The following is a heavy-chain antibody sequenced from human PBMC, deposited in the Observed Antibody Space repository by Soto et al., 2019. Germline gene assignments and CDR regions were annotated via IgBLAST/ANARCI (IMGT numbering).Heavy chain of an antibody. CDR3: AKDGRRWLQFRRPPYYFDY. Sequence: GGSLRLSCAASGFTFSFYAMHWVRQAPGKGLEWVAVISYNGRNKHYVDSVKGRFTISRDNSKNTLYLQMNSLRAEDTAVYYCAKDGRRWLQFRRPPYYFDYWGQGTLVTVSS. V-gene: IGHV3-30*04. D-gene: IGHD5-12*01. CDR2: ISYNGRNK. CDR1: GFTFSFYA. J-gene: IGHJ4*02.